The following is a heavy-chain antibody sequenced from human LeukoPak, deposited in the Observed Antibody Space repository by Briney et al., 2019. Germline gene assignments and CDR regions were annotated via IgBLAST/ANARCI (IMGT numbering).Heavy chain of an antibody. Sequence: GESLKISCKGSGYSFTNYWINWVRQMPGKGLEWMRKIDPSDSYTYYSPSFQGHVTISVDKSISTAYLQWSSLKASDTAIYYCATPAIAGVAYGMDVWGQGTTVTVSS. CDR3: ATPAIAGVAYGMDV. D-gene: IGHD6-13*01. V-gene: IGHV5-10-1*01. CDR1: GYSFTNYW. CDR2: IDPSDSYT. J-gene: IGHJ6*02.